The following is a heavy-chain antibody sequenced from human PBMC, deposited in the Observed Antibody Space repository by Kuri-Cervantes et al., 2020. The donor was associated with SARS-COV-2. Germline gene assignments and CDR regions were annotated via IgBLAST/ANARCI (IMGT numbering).Heavy chain of an antibody. J-gene: IGHJ4*02. CDR3: ARHDLTTETTRERGLDY. Sequence: SETLSLTCGVYGGSSSNFHWNWVRQPPGRGLEWIGSTYYSGSTYYNPSLKSRVTISVDTSKNQFSVKLRSVTAADTAVYYCARHDLTTETTRERGLDYWGQGTLVTVSS. CDR2: TYYSGST. D-gene: IGHD4-17*01. V-gene: IGHV4-39*01. CDR1: GGSSSNFH.